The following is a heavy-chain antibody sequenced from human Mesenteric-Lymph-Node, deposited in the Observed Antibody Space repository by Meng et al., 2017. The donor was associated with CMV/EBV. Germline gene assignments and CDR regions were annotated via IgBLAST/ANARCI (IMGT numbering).Heavy chain of an antibody. CDR1: GFTFSDYY. D-gene: IGHD1-26*01. CDR2: ISSSGSTI. Sequence: GGSLRLSCAASGFTFSDYYMSWIRQAPGKGLEWVSYISSSGSTIYYADSVKGRFTISRDNAKNSLYLQMNSLRAEDTAVYYCARDSRGVIVGAAGRLTYNWFDPWGQGTLVTVSS. CDR3: ARDSRGVIVGAAGRLTYNWFDP. J-gene: IGHJ5*02. V-gene: IGHV3-11*04.